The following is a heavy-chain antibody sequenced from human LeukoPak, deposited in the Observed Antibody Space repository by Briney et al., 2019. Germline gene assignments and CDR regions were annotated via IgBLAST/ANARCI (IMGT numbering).Heavy chain of an antibody. V-gene: IGHV1-69*13. CDR3: AREGYSYGFNDY. J-gene: IGHJ4*02. D-gene: IGHD5-18*01. CDR1: GGTFSSYA. Sequence: ASVNVSCKASGGTFSSYAISWVRQAPGRGLEWMGGIIPIFGTANYAQKFQGRVTITADESTSTAYMELSSLRSEDTAVYYCAREGYSYGFNDYWGQGTLVTVSS. CDR2: IIPIFGTA.